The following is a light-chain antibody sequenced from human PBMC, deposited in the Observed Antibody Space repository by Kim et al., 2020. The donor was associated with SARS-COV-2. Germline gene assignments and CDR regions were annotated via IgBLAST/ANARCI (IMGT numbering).Light chain of an antibody. V-gene: IGKV3-20*01. J-gene: IGKJ1*01. CDR2: GAS. CDR1: QSVSSSS. Sequence: ETVLTQSPGTLSLSPGERATLSCRASQSVSSSSLAWYQQKPGQAPRLLIYGASSRATGIPDRFSGSGSATDFTLTISRLEPEDFAVYYCQQYGSSPPWTFGQGTKVDIK. CDR3: QQYGSSPPWT.